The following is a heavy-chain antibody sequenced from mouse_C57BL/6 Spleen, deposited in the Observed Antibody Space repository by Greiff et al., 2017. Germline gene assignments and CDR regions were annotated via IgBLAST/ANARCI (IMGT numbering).Heavy chain of an antibody. J-gene: IGHJ3*01. V-gene: IGHV3-6*01. D-gene: IGHD2-2*01. Sequence: EVKLVESGPGLVKPSQSLSLTCSVTGYSITSGYYWNWIRQFPGNKLEWMGYISYDGSNNYNPSLKNRISITRDTSKNQFFLKLNSVTTEDTATYYCASWDYGSFAYWGQGTLVTVSA. CDR1: GYSITSGYY. CDR2: ISYDGSN. CDR3: ASWDYGSFAY.